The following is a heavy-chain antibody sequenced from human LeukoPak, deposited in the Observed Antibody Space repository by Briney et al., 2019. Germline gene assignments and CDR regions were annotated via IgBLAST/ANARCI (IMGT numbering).Heavy chain of an antibody. D-gene: IGHD3-3*01. J-gene: IGHJ6*03. CDR3: ARGDFWSGYRGTYYYYYYYYMDV. CDR1: GFTFSSYW. Sequence: GGSLRLSCAASGFTFSSYWMHWVRQAPGKGLVWVSRINTDGSSTSYADSVKGRFTISRDNAKNTLYLQMNSLRAEDTAVYYCARGDFWSGYRGTYYYYYYYYMDVWGKGTTVTVSS. CDR2: INTDGSST. V-gene: IGHV3-74*01.